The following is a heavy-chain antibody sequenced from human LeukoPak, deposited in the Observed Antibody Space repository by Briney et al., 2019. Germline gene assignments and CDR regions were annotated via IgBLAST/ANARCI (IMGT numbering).Heavy chain of an antibody. Sequence: GESLKISCKGSGYSFTSYWTGWVRQMPGKGLEWLGIIYPGDSDTRYSPSFQGQVTISADKSISTAYLQWSSLKASDTAMYYCARRDSYDSSGYYVSWGQGTLVTVSS. CDR3: ARRDSYDSSGYYVS. CDR2: IYPGDSDT. D-gene: IGHD3-22*01. V-gene: IGHV5-51*01. CDR1: GYSFTSYW. J-gene: IGHJ5*02.